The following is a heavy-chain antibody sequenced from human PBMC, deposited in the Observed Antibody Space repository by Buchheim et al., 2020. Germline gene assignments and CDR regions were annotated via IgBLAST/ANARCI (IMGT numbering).Heavy chain of an antibody. D-gene: IGHD2-15*01. CDR3: ARGRLLRRYCGGGSCADNDY. V-gene: IGHV4-34*01. J-gene: IGHJ4*02. CDR1: GGSFSGYY. Sequence: QVQLQQWGAGLLKPSETLSLTCAVYGGSFSGYYWSWIRQPPGKGLEWIGEINHSGSTNYNPSLKSRVTISVDTSTNQFSLKLSSVTAADTAVYYCARGRLLRRYCGGGSCADNDYWGQGTL. CDR2: INHSGST.